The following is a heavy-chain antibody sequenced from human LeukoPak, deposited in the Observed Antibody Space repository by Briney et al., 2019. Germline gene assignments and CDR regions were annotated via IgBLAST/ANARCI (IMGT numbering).Heavy chain of an antibody. Sequence: SETLSLTCTVSGGSISPYYWSWVRQPPGKGLEWIGEINHSGSTNYNPSLKSRGTISVVTSKNQFSLKLSSVTAADTAVHYCARQREGYFDLWGRGTRVTVSS. J-gene: IGHJ2*01. V-gene: IGHV4-34*01. CDR3: ARQREGYFDL. CDR1: GGSISPYY. CDR2: INHSGST.